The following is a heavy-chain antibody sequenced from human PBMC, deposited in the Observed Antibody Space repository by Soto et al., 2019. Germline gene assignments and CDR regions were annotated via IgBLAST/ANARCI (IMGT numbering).Heavy chain of an antibody. J-gene: IGHJ3*02. CDR2: ISAYNGNT. Sequence: QVQLVQSGAEVKKPGASVKVSCNASGYTFTSYGISWVRQAPGQGLEWMGWISAYNGNTNYAQKLQGRVTRTTETSTSTANMELRSMRSDDTALYYCARDQHVDSSSLQGETDYDAFDIWGQGTMVTVSS. CDR3: ARDQHVDSSSLQGETDYDAFDI. CDR1: GYTFTSYG. D-gene: IGHD6-13*01. V-gene: IGHV1-18*01.